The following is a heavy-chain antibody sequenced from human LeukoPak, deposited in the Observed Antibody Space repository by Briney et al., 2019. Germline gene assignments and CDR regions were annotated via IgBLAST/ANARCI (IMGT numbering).Heavy chain of an antibody. CDR3: ARVISVTRYYDTRGSSWFDP. V-gene: IGHV1-18*01. CDR1: GYTFTSYG. CDR2: ISAYNGNT. J-gene: IGHJ5*02. Sequence: ASVKVSCKASGYTFTSYGSSWVRQAPGQGLEWMGWISAYNGNTNYAQKLQGRVTVTTDTSTSTAYMELRSLRSDDTAVYYCARVISVTRYYDTRGSSWFDPWGQGTLVTVSS. D-gene: IGHD3-22*01.